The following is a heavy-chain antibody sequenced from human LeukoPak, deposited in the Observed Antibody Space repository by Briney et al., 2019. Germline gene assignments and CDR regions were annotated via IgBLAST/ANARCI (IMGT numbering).Heavy chain of an antibody. D-gene: IGHD6-19*01. CDR1: GFTFSSSS. J-gene: IGHJ4*02. CDR2: ISGSGGST. Sequence: GGSLRLSCAASGFTFSSSSMSWVRQAPGKGLEWVSVISGSGGSTDYADSVKGRFTISRDNSKNTLYLQINSLRAEDTAVYCCAKGSGWYVWGQGTLVTVSS. CDR3: AKGSGWYV. V-gene: IGHV3-23*01.